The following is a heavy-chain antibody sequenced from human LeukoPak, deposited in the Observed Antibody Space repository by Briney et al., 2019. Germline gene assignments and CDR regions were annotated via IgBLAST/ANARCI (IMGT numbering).Heavy chain of an antibody. Sequence: TGGSLRLSCAASGFTFSDYYMSWIRQAPGKGLEWVSFISGSGSNTKYADSVKGRFTISRDNAKNSLFLQMNSLRVEDTAVYYCVRDSAHTVVVPAVIAPGLGNWFDPWGQGTLVTVSS. CDR2: ISGSGSNT. J-gene: IGHJ5*02. CDR3: VRDSAHTVVVPAVIAPGLGNWFDP. V-gene: IGHV3-11*05. D-gene: IGHD2-2*01. CDR1: GFTFSDYY.